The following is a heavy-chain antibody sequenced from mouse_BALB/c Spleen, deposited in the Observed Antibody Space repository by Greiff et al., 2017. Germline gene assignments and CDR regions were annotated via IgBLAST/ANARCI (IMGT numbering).Heavy chain of an antibody. D-gene: IGHD4-1*01. J-gene: IGHJ2*01. Sequence: EVKVVDSGGGLVKPGGSLKLSCAASGFAFSSYDMSWVRQTPEKRLEWVAYISSGGGSTYYPDTVKGRFTISRDNAKNTLYLQMSSLKSEDTAMYYCARHGKVYYFGYWGRGATLTVTS. CDR2: ISSGGGST. V-gene: IGHV5-12-1*01. CDR3: ARHGKVYYFGY. CDR1: GFAFSSYD.